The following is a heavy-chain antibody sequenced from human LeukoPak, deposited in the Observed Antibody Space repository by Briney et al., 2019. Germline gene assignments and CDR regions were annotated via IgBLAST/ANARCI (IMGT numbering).Heavy chain of an antibody. CDR2: ISASGGST. V-gene: IGHV3-23*01. Sequence: GASLRLSCAASGFTFTSYAMSWVRQAPGKGLEWVSSISASGGSTYYADFVKGRFTISTDTSTNTPYLQMNSLRADNTAVYYCAKDGPDPRGHYYVWSGNPSYYYGMDVWGQGTTVAVSS. J-gene: IGHJ6*02. CDR1: GFTFTSYA. CDR3: AKDGPDPRGHYYVWSGNPSYYYGMDV. D-gene: IGHD3-3*01.